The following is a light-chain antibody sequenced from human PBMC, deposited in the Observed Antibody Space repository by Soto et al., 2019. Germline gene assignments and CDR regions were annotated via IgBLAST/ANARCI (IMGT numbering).Light chain of an antibody. CDR3: CSYAGTGHFV. V-gene: IGLV2-23*01. J-gene: IGLJ1*01. Sequence: QSALTQPASVSGSPGQSITISCTGTSSDVGSYNVVSWYQQHPGKAPKLKIYEGSKRPSGVSNRFSGSKSGNTASLTISGVQAEEEADYYCCSYAGTGHFVFRTGTKLTVL. CDR2: EGS. CDR1: SSDVGSYNV.